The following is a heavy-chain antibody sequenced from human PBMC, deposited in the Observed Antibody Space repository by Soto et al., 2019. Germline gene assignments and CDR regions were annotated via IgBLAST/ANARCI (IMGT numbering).Heavy chain of an antibody. CDR1: GFALGSYW. CDR3: ARGTGAGVDATMVYYYGMDV. V-gene: IGHV3-74*01. CDR2: MNSDGSSI. Sequence: GGSLSLSCAASGFALGSYWMHWVRQAPGKGLVWFSRMNSDGSSISYADSVKGRFSISRDNAENTVYLQMNSLRGEDTALYYCARGTGAGVDATMVYYYGMDVWGQGTTVTVSS. J-gene: IGHJ6*02. D-gene: IGHD2-15*01.